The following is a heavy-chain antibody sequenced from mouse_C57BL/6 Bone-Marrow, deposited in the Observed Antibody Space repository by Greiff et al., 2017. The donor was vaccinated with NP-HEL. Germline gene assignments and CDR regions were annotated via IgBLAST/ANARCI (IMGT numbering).Heavy chain of an antibody. D-gene: IGHD4-1*02. CDR3: TAPTGTGAWFAY. J-gene: IGHJ3*01. Sequence: EVMLVESGGGLVQPGGSMKLSCAASGFTFSDAWMDWVRQSPEKGLEWVAEIRNKANNHATYYAESVKGRFTISRDDSKSSVYLQMNSLRAEDTGIYYCTAPTGTGAWFAYWGQGTLVTVSA. V-gene: IGHV6-6*01. CDR1: GFTFSDAW. CDR2: IRNKANNHAT.